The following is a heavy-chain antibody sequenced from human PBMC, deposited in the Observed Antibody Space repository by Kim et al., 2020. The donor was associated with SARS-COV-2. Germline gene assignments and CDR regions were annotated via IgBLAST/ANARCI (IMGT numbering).Heavy chain of an antibody. CDR1: GFTFSSDW. Sequence: GGSLRLSWAASGFTFSSDWMTWVRQAPGKGLEWVASIKPDGSEANYVDSMKGRFTISRDNTKNSLYLQVNILRVEDTALYYCARGDGLNWGQGTLVTV. CDR3: ARGDGLN. CDR2: IKPDGSEA. J-gene: IGHJ4*02. V-gene: IGHV3-7*01.